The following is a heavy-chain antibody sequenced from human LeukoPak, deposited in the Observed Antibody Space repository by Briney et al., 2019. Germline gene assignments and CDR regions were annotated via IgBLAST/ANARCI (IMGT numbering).Heavy chain of an antibody. CDR2: INPNSGGT. CDR1: GYTFTGYY. D-gene: IGHD2-2*01. J-gene: IGHJ4*03. V-gene: IGHV1-2*06. CDR3: AKHFLVPAAPYNAFDT. Sequence: GASVKVSCKASGYTFTGYYMHWVRQAPGQGLEWMGRINPNSGGTNYAQKFQGRDTMTRDTSISTAYMELRRLRADDTAVYYCAKHFLVPAAPYNAFDTWGQGTIVTVPS.